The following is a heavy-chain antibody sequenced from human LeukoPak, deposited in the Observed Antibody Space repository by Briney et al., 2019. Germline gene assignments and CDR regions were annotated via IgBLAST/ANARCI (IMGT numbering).Heavy chain of an antibody. V-gene: IGHV5-51*01. CDR3: ARHSSSWYYFDY. CDR1: GYSFNTYW. D-gene: IGHD6-13*01. CDR2: IYPGDSDT. Sequence: GESLKISCKGSGYSFNTYWIAWVRQMPRKGLEWMGIIYPGDSDTKYSPSFQGQVTISADSSISTAYLQWSSLEASDTAMYYCARHSSSWYYFDYWGQGTLVTVSS. J-gene: IGHJ4*02.